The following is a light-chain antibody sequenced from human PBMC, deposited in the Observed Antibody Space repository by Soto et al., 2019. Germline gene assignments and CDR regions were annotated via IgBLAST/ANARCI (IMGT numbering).Light chain of an antibody. CDR1: QTVSNNY. V-gene: IGKV3-20*01. Sequence: EIVLTQSPGILSLSPGDRATLSCRASQTVSNNYLAWCQQKPGQAPRVIMYGASRRATGIPDRFSGGGSGTDFTLTISRLEPEEFAVYFCQQYAGPPTTFGQGTRLEIK. J-gene: IGKJ5*01. CDR3: QQYAGPPTT. CDR2: GAS.